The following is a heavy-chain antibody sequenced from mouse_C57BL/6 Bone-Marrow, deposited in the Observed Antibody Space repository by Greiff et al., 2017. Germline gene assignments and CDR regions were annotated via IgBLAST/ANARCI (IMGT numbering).Heavy chain of an antibody. Sequence: QVQLQQSGPGLVQPSPSLSITCTVSGFSLTSYGVHWVRQSPGQGLEWLGVIWSGGSTDYNAAFMSRLSITKDNSKSQVFFKMHSLQADDTAIYYCAKRRAMDYWGQGTSVTVSS. CDR3: AKRRAMDY. CDR1: GFSLTSYG. J-gene: IGHJ4*01. CDR2: IWSGGST. V-gene: IGHV2-5*01.